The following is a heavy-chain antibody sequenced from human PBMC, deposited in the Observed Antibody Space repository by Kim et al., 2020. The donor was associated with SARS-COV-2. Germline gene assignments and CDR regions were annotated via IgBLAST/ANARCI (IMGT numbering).Heavy chain of an antibody. V-gene: IGHV3-30*02. D-gene: IGHD6-6*01. Sequence: YADSVKGRFTISRDNSKNTLYLQMNSLRAEDTAVYYCAKSSSSSVGWFDPWGQGTLVTVSS. CDR3: AKSSSSSVGWFDP. J-gene: IGHJ5*02.